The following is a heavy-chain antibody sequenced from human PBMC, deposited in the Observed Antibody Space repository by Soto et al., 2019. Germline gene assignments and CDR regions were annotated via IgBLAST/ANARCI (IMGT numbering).Heavy chain of an antibody. CDR2: INPSGSST. CDR3: AGRLYYYYGMDV. V-gene: IGHV1-46*01. Sequence: QVQLVQSGAEVKKPGASVKVSCKASGYIFTSYYMHWVRQAPGEGLEWMGIINPSGSSTSYAQKFKGRFTMTWDTSTSTVYMEMSSLRSEDKAVYYCAGRLYYYYGMDVWGQGTTVTVSS. CDR1: GYIFTSYY. J-gene: IGHJ6*02.